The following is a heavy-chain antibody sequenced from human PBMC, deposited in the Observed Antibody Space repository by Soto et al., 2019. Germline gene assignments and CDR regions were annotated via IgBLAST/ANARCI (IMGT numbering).Heavy chain of an antibody. J-gene: IGHJ4*02. Sequence: EVQLVESGGGLMQPGGSLRLSCAASGFSVSSNYMTWVRQAPGKGLERVSLIYSDGSTYYADSVKGRFTISRDNSANTLYLQMNSRRVEATAVYYCARGPGASGDCSPIDYWGQGTLVTVSS. CDR3: ARGPGASGDCSPIDY. CDR2: IYSDGST. CDR1: GFSVSSNY. D-gene: IGHD2-21*02. V-gene: IGHV3-53*01.